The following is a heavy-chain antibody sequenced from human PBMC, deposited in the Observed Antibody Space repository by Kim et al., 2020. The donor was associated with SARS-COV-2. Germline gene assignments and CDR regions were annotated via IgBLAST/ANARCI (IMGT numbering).Heavy chain of an antibody. CDR3: ARKYYYGSGSYAVAFDP. V-gene: IGHV4-34*01. D-gene: IGHD3-10*01. J-gene: IGHJ5*02. Sequence: SETLSLTCAVYGGSFSGYYWSWIRQPPGKGLEWIGEINHSGSTNYNPSLKSRVTISVDTSKNQFSLKLSSVTAADTAVYYCARKYYYGSGSYAVAFDPWGQGTLVTVSS. CDR2: INHSGST. CDR1: GGSFSGYY.